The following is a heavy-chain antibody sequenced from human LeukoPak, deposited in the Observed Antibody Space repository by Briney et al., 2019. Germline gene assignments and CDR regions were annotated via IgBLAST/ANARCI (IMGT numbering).Heavy chain of an antibody. J-gene: IGHJ4*02. D-gene: IGHD6-19*01. Sequence: PGGSLRLSCAASGFTFSHYGMHWVRQAPGKGLEWVSYISSSGNTTYNADSVKGRFSITRDNAKNSLYLQMNSLRAEDTAVYYCARDGGSAWFLDYWGQGTLVTVSS. CDR2: ISSSGNTT. V-gene: IGHV3-48*04. CDR3: ARDGGSAWFLDY. CDR1: GFTFSHYG.